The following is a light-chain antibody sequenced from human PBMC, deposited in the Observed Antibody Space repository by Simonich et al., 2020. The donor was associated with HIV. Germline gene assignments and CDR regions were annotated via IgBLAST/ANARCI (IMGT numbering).Light chain of an antibody. CDR2: AAS. CDR1: QSTSSY. CDR3: QQYNSYSRT. J-gene: IGKJ1*01. Sequence: DNQMTKSPSSLSASVGNRVTTTCRASQSTSSYVNWYQQKPGKAPKSLIYAASSLQSGVPSRFSGSGSGTDFTLTISSLQPDDFASYYCQQYNSYSRTFGQGTKVEIK. V-gene: IGKV1-16*01.